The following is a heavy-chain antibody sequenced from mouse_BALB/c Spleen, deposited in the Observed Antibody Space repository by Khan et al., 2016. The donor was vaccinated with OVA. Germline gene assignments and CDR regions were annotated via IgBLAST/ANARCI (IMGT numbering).Heavy chain of an antibody. CDR3: ARVYGGNFDY. CDR2: ISYSGNT. Sequence: EVQLVESGPGLVKPSQSLSLTCTVTGYSITSDYAWNWNRQFPGNKLEWMGFISYSGNTNYNPSLKSRISITRDKSKNQFFLQLNSVTTEDTATYYCARVYGGNFDYWGQGTTLTVSS. V-gene: IGHV3-2*02. D-gene: IGHD1-1*01. J-gene: IGHJ2*01. CDR1: GYSITSDYA.